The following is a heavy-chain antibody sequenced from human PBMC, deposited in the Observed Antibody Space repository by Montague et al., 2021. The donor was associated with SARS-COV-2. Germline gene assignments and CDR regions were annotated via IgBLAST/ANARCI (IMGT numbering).Heavy chain of an antibody. J-gene: IGHJ4*02. CDR3: ATLTKSNGDF. CDR1: SDSINSYY. CDR2: VYSSETT. D-gene: IGHD1-1*01. Sequence: SETLSLTCTVSSDSINSYYWGWIWKRQGQRLEWLGYVYSSETTNYNHYLTSRIAISVDTSKNQFSLRLDSVTAADAAIYYCATLTKSNGDFWCQGALVTVS. V-gene: IGHV4-4*08.